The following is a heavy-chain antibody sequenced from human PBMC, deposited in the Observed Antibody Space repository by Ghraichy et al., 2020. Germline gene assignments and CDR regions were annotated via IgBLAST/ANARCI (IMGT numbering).Heavy chain of an antibody. CDR1: GYTVTELS. Sequence: ASVKVSCKVSGYTVTELSMHWVRQAPGKGLEWMGGFEPEDGETIYAQKFQGRVTMTEETSTDTAYMELSSLRSEDTAVYYCATAVAITGTTGSDAFDIWGQGIMVTVTS. V-gene: IGHV1-24*01. J-gene: IGHJ3*02. CDR3: ATAVAITGTTGSDAFDI. D-gene: IGHD1/OR15-1a*01. CDR2: FEPEDGET.